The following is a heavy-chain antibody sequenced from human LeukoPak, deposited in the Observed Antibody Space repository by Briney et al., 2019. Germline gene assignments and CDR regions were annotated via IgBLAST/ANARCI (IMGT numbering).Heavy chain of an antibody. CDR3: ARGGDYYGSGSDPSYYYMDV. J-gene: IGHJ6*03. D-gene: IGHD3-10*01. CDR1: GGSISSYY. V-gene: IGHV4-4*07. CDR2: IYTSGST. Sequence: PSETLSLTCTVSGGSISSYYWSWIRQPAGKGLEWIGRIYTSGSTNYNPSLKSRVTMSVDTSKNQFSLKLSSVTAADTAVYYCARGGDYYGSGSDPSYYYMDVWGKGTTVTVSS.